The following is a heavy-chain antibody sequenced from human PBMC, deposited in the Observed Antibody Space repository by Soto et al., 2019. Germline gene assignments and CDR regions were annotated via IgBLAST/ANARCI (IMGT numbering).Heavy chain of an antibody. J-gene: IGHJ4*02. V-gene: IGHV1-69*01. Sequence: QVHLVQSGADGRKSGSSVRVSCTASGGGTLSNDAISWVRQAPGQGLEWLGRISPFFGTTDYSQSFQGRLTMTAAASTGTVYLDLRSLKSDDTAGYYCAREVVTETTWGSFDSGGQGPLVTVSS. D-gene: IGHD2-21*02. CDR1: GGGTLSNDA. CDR2: ISPFFGTT. CDR3: AREVVTETTWGSFDS.